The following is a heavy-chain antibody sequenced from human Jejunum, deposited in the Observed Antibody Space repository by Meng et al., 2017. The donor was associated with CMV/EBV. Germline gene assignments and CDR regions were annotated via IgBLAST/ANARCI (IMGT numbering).Heavy chain of an antibody. Sequence: QVQLLQSWFELKKPGAPVKVSCKASGYTFTSYAMTWVHQAPGQGLEWMGWINTNTGNPTYAQGFTGRFVFSLDTSVSTAYLQISSLKAEDTAVYYCARETLGYCSSTSCYIGPPDYWGQGTLVTVSS. D-gene: IGHD2-2*01. CDR3: ARETLGYCSSTSCYIGPPDY. J-gene: IGHJ4*02. CDR1: GYTFTSYA. CDR2: INTNTGNP. V-gene: IGHV7-4-1*02.